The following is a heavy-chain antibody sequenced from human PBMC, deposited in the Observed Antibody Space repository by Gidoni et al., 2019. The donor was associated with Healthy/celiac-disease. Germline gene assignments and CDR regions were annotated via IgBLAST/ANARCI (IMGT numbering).Heavy chain of an antibody. V-gene: IGHV3-30*18. D-gene: IGHD3-3*01. J-gene: IGHJ3*02. CDR1: GLTFSSYG. CDR2: ISYDGSNK. CDR3: AKGFEGPHDAFDI. Sequence: QVQLVESVGGVVQPGMSLRLSCAASGLTFSSYGTHWVRQAPGKGLGWVAVISYDGSNKYYADSVKGRFTISRDNSKNTLYLQMNSLRAEDTAVYYCAKGFEGPHDAFDIWGQGTMVTVSS.